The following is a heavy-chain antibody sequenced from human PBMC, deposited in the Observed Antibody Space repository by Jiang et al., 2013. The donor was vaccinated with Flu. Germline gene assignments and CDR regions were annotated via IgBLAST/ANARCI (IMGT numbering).Heavy chain of an antibody. V-gene: IGHV1-69*04. CDR2: IIPILGIA. J-gene: IGHJ6*02. CDR1: SSYA. D-gene: IGHD2-2*01. CDR3: ARGDCSSTSCYVGPASYYYYYYGMDV. Sequence: SSYAISWVRQAPGQGLEWMGRIIPILGIANYAQKFQGRVTITADKSTSTAYMELSSLRSEDTAVYYCARGDCSSTSCYVGPASYYYYYYGMDVWGQGTTVTVSS.